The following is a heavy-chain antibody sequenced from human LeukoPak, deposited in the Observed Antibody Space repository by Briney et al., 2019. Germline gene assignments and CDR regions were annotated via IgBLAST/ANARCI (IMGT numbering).Heavy chain of an antibody. CDR2: INPNSGGT. J-gene: IGHJ4*02. Sequence: ASVKVSCKASGYTFTGYYMHWVRQAPGQGLEWMGWINPNSGGTNYAQKFQGRVTMTRDTSISTAYMELRSLRSDDTAVYYCARGAWGQVAFDYWGQGTLVTVSS. CDR1: GYTFTGYY. V-gene: IGHV1-2*02. CDR3: ARGAWGQVAFDY. D-gene: IGHD3-16*01.